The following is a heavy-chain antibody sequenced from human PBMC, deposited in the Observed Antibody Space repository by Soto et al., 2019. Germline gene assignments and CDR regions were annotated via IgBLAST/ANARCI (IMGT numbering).Heavy chain of an antibody. J-gene: IGHJ4*02. CDR1: GFTFSSCW. V-gene: IGHV3-7*01. CDR2: INQDGSEK. CDR3: SPSLNY. Sequence: GGSLRLSCAASGFTFSSCWMDWVRQAPGKGLEWVANINQDGSEKNYVDSVKGRFTISRDNTKNSLYLHMSSLTAEDSALYYCSPSLNYWGQGTLVTVSS.